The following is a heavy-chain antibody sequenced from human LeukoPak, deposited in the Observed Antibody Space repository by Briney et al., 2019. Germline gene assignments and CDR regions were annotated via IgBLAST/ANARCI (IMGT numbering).Heavy chain of an antibody. D-gene: IGHD5-12*01. CDR3: ARHSVATITSFDY. CDR1: GGSISSHY. V-gene: IGHV4-39*01. J-gene: IGHJ4*02. CDR2: IYYSGST. Sequence: SETLSLTCTVSGGSISSHYWSWIRQPPGKGLEWIGSIYYSGSTYYNPSLKSRVTISVDTSKNQFSLKLSSVTAADTAVYYCARHSVATITSFDYWGQGTLVTVSS.